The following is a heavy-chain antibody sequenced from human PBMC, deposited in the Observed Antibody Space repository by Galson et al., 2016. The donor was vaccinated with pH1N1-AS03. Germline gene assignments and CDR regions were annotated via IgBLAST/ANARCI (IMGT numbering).Heavy chain of an antibody. J-gene: IGHJ4*02. CDR1: GFRFTTYW. CDR3: ARGDGYNYYFDY. V-gene: IGHV5-51*03. Sequence: QSGAEVKEPGESLMISCKASGFRFTTYWIAWVRQLPGKGLEWMGFIYPGDSGTKYSPSFQGQVTISADKSISTAYLRWNSLKASDTAMYYCARGDGYNYYFDYWGQGTLVTVSS. D-gene: IGHD5-24*01. CDR2: IYPGDSGT.